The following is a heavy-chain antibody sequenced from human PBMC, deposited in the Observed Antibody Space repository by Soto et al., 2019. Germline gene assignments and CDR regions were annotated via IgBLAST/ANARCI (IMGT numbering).Heavy chain of an antibody. Sequence: LSLTCTVYGRSFSGYYWSWIRQPPGKGLEWIGEINHSGSTNYNPSLKSRVTISVDTSKNQFSLKLSSVTAADTAVYYCTGITWFRGMDVWGQGTPVTVS. V-gene: IGHV4-34*01. CDR3: TGITWFRGMDV. CDR1: GRSFSGYY. CDR2: INHSGST. J-gene: IGHJ6*02. D-gene: IGHD3-10*01.